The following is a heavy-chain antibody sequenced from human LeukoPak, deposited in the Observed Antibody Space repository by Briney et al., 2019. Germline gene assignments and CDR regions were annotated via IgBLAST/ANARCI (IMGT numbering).Heavy chain of an antibody. D-gene: IGHD3-9*01. Sequence: SETLSLTCAVSGYSISSGYYWGWIRQPPGKGLEWIGSIYHSGSTYYNPSLKSRVTISVDTSKNQFPLKLSSVTAADTAVYYCARLTKELRYFDWLCYFDYWGQGTLVTVSS. CDR3: ARLTKELRYFDWLCYFDY. V-gene: IGHV4-38-2*01. CDR1: GYSISSGYY. CDR2: IYHSGST. J-gene: IGHJ4*02.